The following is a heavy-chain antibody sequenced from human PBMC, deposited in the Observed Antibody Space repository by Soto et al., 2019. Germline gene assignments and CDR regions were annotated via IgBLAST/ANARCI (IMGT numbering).Heavy chain of an antibody. CDR2: MNPNSGNT. CDR1: GYTFTSYD. D-gene: IGHD3-3*01. Sequence: QVQLVQSGAAVKKPGASVKVSCKASGYTFTSYDINWVRQATGQGLAWMGWMNPNSGNTGYAQKFQGRVTMTRNTSISTADMELSSLGSEDTAVYYWASAVGIKRGARSTIFGVVSAPSYYDGMDVGGQGTTVTVSS. J-gene: IGHJ6*02. CDR3: ASAVGIKRGARSTIFGVVSAPSYYDGMDV. V-gene: IGHV1-8*01.